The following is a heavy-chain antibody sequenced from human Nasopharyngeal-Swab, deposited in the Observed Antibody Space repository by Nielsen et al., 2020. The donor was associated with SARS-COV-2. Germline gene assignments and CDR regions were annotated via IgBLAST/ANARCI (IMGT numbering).Heavy chain of an antibody. D-gene: IGHD3-3*01. J-gene: IGHJ4*02. V-gene: IGHV4-34*01. CDR3: AREGRGFWSGYQGGY. CDR2: INHSGST. Sequence: PGKGLEWIGEINHSGSTNYNPSLKSRVTISVDTSKNQFSLKLSSVTAADTAVYYCAREGRGFWSGYQGGYWGQGTLVTVSS.